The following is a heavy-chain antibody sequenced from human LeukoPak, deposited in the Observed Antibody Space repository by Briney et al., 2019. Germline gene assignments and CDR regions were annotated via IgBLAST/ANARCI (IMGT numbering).Heavy chain of an antibody. CDR2: IYYSGST. J-gene: IGHJ4*02. D-gene: IGHD4-17*01. V-gene: IGHV4-59*01. CDR1: GGSIRSYY. Sequence: SETLSLTCNVSGGSIRSYYWSWIQQSPGEGLQWIRFIYYSGSTNYNPSLESRVTISVDTSKNQFSLRLTSVTTADTAVYFCARGGPTVRALSSFDCWGQGTLVTVSS. CDR3: ARGGPTVRALSSFDC.